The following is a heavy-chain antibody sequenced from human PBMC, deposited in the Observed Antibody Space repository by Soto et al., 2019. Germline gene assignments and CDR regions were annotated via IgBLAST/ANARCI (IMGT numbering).Heavy chain of an antibody. CDR2: ISPYTGNT. J-gene: IGHJ6*02. Sequence: QVQLVQSGDEVKKPGASVKVSCKASGYIFVNYGIAWVRQAPGQGLEWMGWISPYTGNTHSATKVQGRLTMTTDTSPSTAYMDLGSLTSDDTAVYYCLMVDNYLTPTPPEVWGPGTTVTVSS. D-gene: IGHD5-12*01. CDR3: LMVDNYLTPTPPEV. V-gene: IGHV1-18*01. CDR1: GYIFVNYG.